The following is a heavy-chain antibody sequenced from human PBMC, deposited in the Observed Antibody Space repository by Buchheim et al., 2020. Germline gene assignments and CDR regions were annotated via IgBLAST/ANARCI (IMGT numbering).Heavy chain of an antibody. CDR3: ARAGPSYYFDY. CDR1: GFTFSSYA. J-gene: IGHJ4*02. CDR2: ISYDGSNK. Sequence: QVQLVESGGGVVQPGRSLRLSCAASGFTFSSYAMHWVRQAPGKGLEWVAVISYDGSNKYYADSVKGRFTISRANSKNTLYLQMNSLRAEDTAVYYCARAGPSYYFDYWGQGTL. D-gene: IGHD1-14*01. V-gene: IGHV3-30*04.